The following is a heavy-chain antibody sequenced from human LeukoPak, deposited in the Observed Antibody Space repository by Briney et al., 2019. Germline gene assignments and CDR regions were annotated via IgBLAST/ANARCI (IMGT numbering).Heavy chain of an antibody. CDR3: ARDPLGRVPGAFDI. CDR1: GFTFSDYY. V-gene: IGHV3-11*06. J-gene: IGHJ3*02. CDR2: ISSSSSYI. Sequence: GGSLRLSCAASGFTFSDYYMSWVRQAPGKGLEWVSYISSSSSYIYYADSVKGRFTISRDNAKNSLYLQMNSLRAEDTAVYYCARDPLGRVPGAFDIWGQGTMVTVSS. D-gene: IGHD7-27*01.